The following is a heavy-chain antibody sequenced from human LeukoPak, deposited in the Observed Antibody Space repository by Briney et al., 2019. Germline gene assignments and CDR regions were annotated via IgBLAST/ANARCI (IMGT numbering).Heavy chain of an antibody. D-gene: IGHD3-22*01. CDR1: GYTFTSYD. CDR3: ARPTGDYYDSSGYYYFDY. CDR2: MNPNSGNT. Sequence: GASVKVSCKASGYTFTSYDINWVRQATGQGLEWMGWMNPNSGNTGYAQKFQGRVTITRNTSISTAYMEPSSLRSEDTAVYYCARPTGDYYDSSGYYYFDYWGQGTLVTVSS. V-gene: IGHV1-8*03. J-gene: IGHJ4*02.